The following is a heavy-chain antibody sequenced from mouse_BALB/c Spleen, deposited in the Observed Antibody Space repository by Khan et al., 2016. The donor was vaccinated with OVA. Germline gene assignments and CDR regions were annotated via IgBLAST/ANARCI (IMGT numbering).Heavy chain of an antibody. J-gene: IGHJ2*01. CDR3: VKNPSPPCVIDC. V-gene: IGHV1-4*01. CDR1: GYTFTNYT. Sequence: QVQLQQSGAELARPGASVKMSCKASGYTFTNYTMHWVKQRPGQGLEWIGYINPSSGYTNYNQKFKEKATLTADNSSSTAYMQLTSLKYEDSAVDCSVKNPSPPCVIDCWGQGTTLTVSS. CDR2: INPSSGYT.